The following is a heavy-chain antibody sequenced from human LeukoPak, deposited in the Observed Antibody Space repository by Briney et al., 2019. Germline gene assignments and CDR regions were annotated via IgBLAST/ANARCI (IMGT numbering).Heavy chain of an antibody. CDR3: ARDLVLAAAGTAYYYYYGMDV. V-gene: IGHV1-18*01. CDR2: ISAYNGNT. Sequence: ASVKVSCKASGYTFTSYGISWVRQAPGQGLEWMGWISAYNGNTNYAQELQGRVTMTTDTSTSTAYMELRSLRSDDTAVYYCARDLVLAAAGTAYYYYYGMDVWGQGTTVTVSS. D-gene: IGHD6-13*01. J-gene: IGHJ6*02. CDR1: GYTFTSYG.